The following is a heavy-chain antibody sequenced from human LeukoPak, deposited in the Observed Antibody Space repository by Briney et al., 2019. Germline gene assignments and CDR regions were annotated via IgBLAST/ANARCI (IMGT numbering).Heavy chain of an antibody. J-gene: IGHJ6*02. CDR1: GYTFTSYY. CDR2: INPNSGGT. Sequence: ASVKVSCKASGYTFTSYYMHWVRQAPGQGLEWMGRINPNSGGTNYAQKFQGRVTMTRDTSISTAYMELSRLRSDDTAVYYCARGDPYYDFWSGHYYYYGMDVWGQGTTVTVSS. CDR3: ARGDPYYDFWSGHYYYYGMDV. D-gene: IGHD3-3*01. V-gene: IGHV1-2*06.